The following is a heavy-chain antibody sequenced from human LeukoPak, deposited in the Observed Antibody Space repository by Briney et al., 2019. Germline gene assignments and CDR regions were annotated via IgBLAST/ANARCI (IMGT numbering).Heavy chain of an antibody. CDR3: ARESEGGTGTSCPDY. CDR1: GFIFSSDD. Sequence: PGGSLRLSCAASGFIFSSDDMHWVRQALGKGLEWVAGIQSNGRNKYYVDSVKGRFAISRDNSKSTLYLQVNSLRVEDTALYYCARESEGGTGTSCPDYWGQGTLVTVSS. D-gene: IGHD2-2*01. CDR2: IQSNGRNK. V-gene: IGHV3-33*05. J-gene: IGHJ4*02.